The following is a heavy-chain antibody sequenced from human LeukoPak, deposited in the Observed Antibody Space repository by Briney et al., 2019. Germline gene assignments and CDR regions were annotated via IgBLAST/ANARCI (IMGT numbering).Heavy chain of an antibody. CDR3: ARENYDYVWGSYRYTVGYYFDY. D-gene: IGHD3-16*02. V-gene: IGHV4-39*07. CDR2: IYYSGST. CDR1: GGSISSSNYY. Sequence: SETLSLTCTVSGGSISSSNYYWGWIRQPPGKGLEWIGSIYYSGSTYYNPSLKSRVTISVDTSKNQFSLKLSSVTAADTAVYYCARENYDYVWGSYRYTVGYYFDYWGQGTLVTVSS. J-gene: IGHJ4*02.